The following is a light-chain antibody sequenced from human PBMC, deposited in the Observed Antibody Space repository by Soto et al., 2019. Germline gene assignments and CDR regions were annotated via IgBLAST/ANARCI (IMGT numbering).Light chain of an antibody. CDR1: QIVSKND. J-gene: IGKJ1*01. V-gene: IGKV3-20*01. CDR3: RQYGNSPWT. CDR2: GAS. Sequence: EIVLPQSPGTLSLSPGERGTLSCRASQIVSKNDLAWYQQKPGQSPRILIYGASNRAPDIPDRFSGSESGTEFTLTISRVEPEDAAVYYCRQYGNSPWTFGQGTKVEIK.